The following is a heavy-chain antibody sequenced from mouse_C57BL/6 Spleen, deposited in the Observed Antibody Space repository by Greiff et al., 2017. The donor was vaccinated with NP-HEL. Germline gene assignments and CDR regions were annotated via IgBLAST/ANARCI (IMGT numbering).Heavy chain of an antibody. CDR1: GYSITSGYY. CDR2: ISYDGSN. V-gene: IGHV3-6*01. Sequence: DVKLVESGPGLVKPSQSLSLTCSVTGYSITSGYYWNWIRQFPGNKLEWMGYISYDGSNNYNPSLKNRISITRDTSKNQFFLKLNSVTTEDTATYYCARGDYYDYSWFAYWGQGTLVTVSA. CDR3: ARGDYYDYSWFAY. D-gene: IGHD2-4*01. J-gene: IGHJ3*01.